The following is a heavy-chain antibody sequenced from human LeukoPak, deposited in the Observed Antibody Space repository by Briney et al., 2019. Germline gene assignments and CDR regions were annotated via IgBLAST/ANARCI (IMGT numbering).Heavy chain of an antibody. J-gene: IGHJ4*02. V-gene: IGHV4-30-4*01. CDR2: IYYSGST. Sequence: SETLSLTCTVSGGSISSGDYYWSWIRQPPGKGLEWIGYIYYSGSTYYNPSLKSRVTISVDTSKNQFSLKLSSVTAADTAVYYCARVLAAAGEDYWGQGTLVTVSS. CDR3: ARVLAAAGEDY. CDR1: GGSISSGDYY. D-gene: IGHD6-13*01.